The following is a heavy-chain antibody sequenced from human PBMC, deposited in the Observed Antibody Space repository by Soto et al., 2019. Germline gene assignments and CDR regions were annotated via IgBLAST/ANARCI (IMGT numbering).Heavy chain of an antibody. CDR3: VRDGTKTLRDWFDP. D-gene: IGHD1-1*01. Sequence: ETLSLTCTVSGASISGYYWSWIRKSAGKGLEWIGRIYATGTTDYNPSLKSRVMMSVDTSKKQFSLKLRSVTAADTAVYYCVRDGTKTLRDWFDPWGQGISVTSPQ. CDR2: IYATGTT. V-gene: IGHV4-4*07. CDR1: GASISGYY. J-gene: IGHJ5*02.